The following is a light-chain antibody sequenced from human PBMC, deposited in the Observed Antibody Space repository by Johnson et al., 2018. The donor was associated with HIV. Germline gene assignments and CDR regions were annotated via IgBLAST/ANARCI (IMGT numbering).Light chain of an antibody. CDR1: RSNIGNNY. V-gene: IGLV1-51*01. J-gene: IGLJ1*01. Sequence: QSVLTQPPSVSAAPGQKVTISCSGSRSNIGNNYVSWYQQFPGTAPKLLISNNDKRPSGIPDRFSGSRSGTSATLGITGLQTGDEADYYCGTWDSSLGAFVFGTGTKFTVL. CDR3: GTWDSSLGAFV. CDR2: NND.